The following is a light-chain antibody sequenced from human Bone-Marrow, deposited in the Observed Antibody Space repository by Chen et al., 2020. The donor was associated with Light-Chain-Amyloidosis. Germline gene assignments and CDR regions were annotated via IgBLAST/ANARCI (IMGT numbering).Light chain of an antibody. CDR2: DAS. CDR1: QSVSNF. Sequence: EIVLTHSSATLSLSPGERATLSCRASQSVSNFLAWYQQKPGQAPSLLICDASDRAAGIPARFSGSGSGTDFTLTISSRVPEDFVVYYCQQRRDWPLTFGGGTKLEI. CDR3: QQRRDWPLT. V-gene: IGKV3-11*01. J-gene: IGKJ4*01.